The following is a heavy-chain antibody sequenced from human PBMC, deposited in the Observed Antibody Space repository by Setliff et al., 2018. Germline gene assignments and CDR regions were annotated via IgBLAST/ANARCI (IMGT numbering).Heavy chain of an antibody. CDR1: GVSITTFY. V-gene: IGHV4-59*12. J-gene: IGHJ5*02. CDR2: ITYSGSA. CDR3: ARVDDVGSGYENWIDP. D-gene: IGHD3-22*01. Sequence: PSETLSLTCNVSGVSITTFYWTWIRQPPGRGLEWIGFITYSGSANYHPSLKSRVTISLDTSKNQFSLKLSSVTAADTAVYYCARVDDVGSGYENWIDPWGRGTLVTVSS.